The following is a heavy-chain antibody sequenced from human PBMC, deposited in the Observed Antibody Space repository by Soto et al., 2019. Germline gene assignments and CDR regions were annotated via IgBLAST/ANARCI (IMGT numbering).Heavy chain of an antibody. V-gene: IGHV4-4*02. D-gene: IGHD2-8*02. CDR3: ASSKRPTVLVDY. Sequence: VQLQESGPGLVKPSGTLSLPFPGSGDSINCSNWLSWVRQPPGKGLEWIGEIYHSGTINYNPSLKSRISISLDKSKNQFSLKLNSVTAADTAVYFCASSKRPTVLVDYWGQGALVTVSS. CDR1: GDSINCSNW. J-gene: IGHJ4*02. CDR2: IYHSGTI.